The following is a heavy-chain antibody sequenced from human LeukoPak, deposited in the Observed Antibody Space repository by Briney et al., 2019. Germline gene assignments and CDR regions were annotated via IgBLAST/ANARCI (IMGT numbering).Heavy chain of an antibody. D-gene: IGHD6-6*01. CDR2: IIPIFGTA. Sequence: ASVKVSCKASGGTFSSYAISWVRQAPGQGLEWMGGIIPIFGTANYAQKFQGRVTITADESTSTAYMELSSLRSEDTAVYYCARDREIAASHYMEVWGKGTTVTVSS. CDR3: ARDREIAASHYMEV. J-gene: IGHJ6*03. V-gene: IGHV1-69*13. CDR1: GGTFSSYA.